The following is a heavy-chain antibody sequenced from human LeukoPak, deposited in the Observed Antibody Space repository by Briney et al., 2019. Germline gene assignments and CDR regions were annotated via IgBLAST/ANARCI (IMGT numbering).Heavy chain of an antibody. J-gene: IGHJ4*02. CDR3: ARDGVNWNERYFDY. V-gene: IGHV3-53*01. Sequence: GGSLRLSCAASGFTVSSNYMSWVRQAPGKGLEWVSVIYSGGSTYYADSVKGRFTISRDNSKNTLYLQMNSLRAEDTAVYYCARDGVNWNERYFDYWGQGTLVTVSS. CDR1: GFTVSSNY. D-gene: IGHD1-20*01. CDR2: IYSGGST.